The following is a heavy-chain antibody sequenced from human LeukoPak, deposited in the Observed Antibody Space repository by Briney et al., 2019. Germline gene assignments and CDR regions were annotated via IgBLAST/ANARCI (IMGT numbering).Heavy chain of an antibody. Sequence: SETLSLTCTVSGGSIRNYYCSWIRQPPGKGLEWIGYIHYTGTTNYNPSLKSRVTLSLDTSKNQFSLKVNSVTAADAAVYYCAAQHQLGNTFDFWGQATMPTVSS. V-gene: IGHV4-59*01. D-gene: IGHD2-2*01. CDR2: IHYTGTT. CDR3: AAQHQLGNTFDF. CDR1: GGSIRNYY. J-gene: IGHJ3*01.